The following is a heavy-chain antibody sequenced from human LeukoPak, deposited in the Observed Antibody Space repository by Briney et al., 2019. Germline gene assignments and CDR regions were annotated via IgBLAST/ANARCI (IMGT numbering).Heavy chain of an antibody. CDR2: IYPGDSDT. J-gene: IGHJ5*02. V-gene: IGHV5-51*01. CDR3: VRWDRPSGFDP. D-gene: IGHD1-26*01. Sequence: GESLKISCKSSGYSFPNYWIGWVRQMPGKGLEWMGIIYPGDSDTRYRPSFQGQVTISADKSISTAYLQWSTLKASDTAMYYCVRWDRPSGFDPWGQGTLVAVSS. CDR1: GYSFPNYW.